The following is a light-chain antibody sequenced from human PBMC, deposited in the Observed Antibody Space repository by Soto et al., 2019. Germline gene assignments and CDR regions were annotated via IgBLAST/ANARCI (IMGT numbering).Light chain of an antibody. CDR1: QSVSSK. CDR2: GAS. J-gene: IGKJ4*01. CDR3: QQYNDWPLT. V-gene: IGKV3-15*01. Sequence: EIVMTQSPATLSVSPGERATLSCRASQSVSSKLAWYRQKPGQAPSLLIYGASIRATGLPDRISGSGSGTEFTLTISSLQSEDFGIYYCQQYNDWPLTFGGGTKVETK.